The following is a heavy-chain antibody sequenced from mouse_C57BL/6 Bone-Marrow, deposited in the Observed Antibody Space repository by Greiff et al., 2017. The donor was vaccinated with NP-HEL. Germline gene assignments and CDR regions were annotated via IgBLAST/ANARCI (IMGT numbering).Heavy chain of an antibody. Sequence: QVQLQQPGAELVKPGASVKVSCKASGYTFTSYWMHWVKQRPGQGLEWIGRIHPSDSDTNYNQKFKGKATLTVNKSSSTAYMQLSSLTSEVSAVYYSAHVYYDCDGFAYWGQGTLVTVSA. V-gene: IGHV1-74*01. D-gene: IGHD2-4*01. CDR3: AHVYYDCDGFAY. J-gene: IGHJ3*01. CDR2: IHPSDSDT. CDR1: GYTFTSYW.